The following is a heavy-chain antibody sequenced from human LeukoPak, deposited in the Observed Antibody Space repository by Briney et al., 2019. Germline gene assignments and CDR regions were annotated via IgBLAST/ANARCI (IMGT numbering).Heavy chain of an antibody. V-gene: IGHV4-31*03. CDR2: IYYSGST. CDR1: GGSISSGGYY. D-gene: IGHD3-22*01. J-gene: IGHJ5*02. CDR3: AREVVVITTRWFDP. Sequence: PSETLSLTCTASGGSISSGGYYWSWIRQHPGRGLEWIGYIYYSGSTYYNPSLKSRVTISVDTSKNQFSLKLSSVTAADTAVYYCAREVVVITTRWFDPWGQGTLVTVSS.